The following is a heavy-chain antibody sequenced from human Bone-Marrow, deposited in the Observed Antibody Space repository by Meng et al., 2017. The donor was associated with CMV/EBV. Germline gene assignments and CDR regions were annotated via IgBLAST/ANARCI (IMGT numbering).Heavy chain of an antibody. CDR1: GYTFTSYD. V-gene: IGHV1-8*03. D-gene: IGHD4-17*01. CDR2: MNPNSGNT. Sequence: ASVKVSCKASGYTFTSYDINWVRQATGQGLEWMGWMNPNSGNTGYAQKFQGRVTITRNNSISTAYMELSSLRSEDTAVYYCASAVTGVFERGLDYWGQGTLVTVSS. J-gene: IGHJ4*02. CDR3: ASAVTGVFERGLDY.